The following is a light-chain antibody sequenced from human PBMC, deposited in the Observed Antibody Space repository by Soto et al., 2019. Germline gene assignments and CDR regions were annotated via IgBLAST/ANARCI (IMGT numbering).Light chain of an antibody. Sequence: EIVMTQSRDTVSLSPGEKATLSCRASQSVSRYLAWYQQKPGQAPRLLIYDASNRATGIPARFSGSGSGTDFTLTSRSLGPDYCAVYYCQHRRNWPIPLAQGTRLDIK. CDR3: QHRRNWPIP. CDR1: QSVSRY. CDR2: DAS. V-gene: IGKV3-11*01. J-gene: IGKJ5*01.